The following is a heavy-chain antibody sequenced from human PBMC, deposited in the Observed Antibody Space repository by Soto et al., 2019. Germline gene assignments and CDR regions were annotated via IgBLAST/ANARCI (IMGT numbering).Heavy chain of an antibody. Sequence: QVQLVQSGAEVKKPGSSVKVSCKASGGTFSSYTISWVRQAPGQGLEWMGRIIPILGIPNYARKFQGRVTITADKSTSTAYMELSSLRSEDTAVYYCARFFGSDGMDVWGQGTTVTVSS. D-gene: IGHD3-10*01. CDR1: GGTFSSYT. J-gene: IGHJ6*02. CDR2: IIPILGIP. CDR3: ARFFGSDGMDV. V-gene: IGHV1-69*02.